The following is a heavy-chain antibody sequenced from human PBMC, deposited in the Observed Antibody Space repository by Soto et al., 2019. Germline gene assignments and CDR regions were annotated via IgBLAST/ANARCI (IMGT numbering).Heavy chain of an antibody. CDR3: ARGPSGRYYYFDY. Sequence: SETLSLTCTVSGDSISSDYWSWIRQPPGKGLEWIGYIYYSGRTDYNPSLKGRVTISIDTSKNQLSLKVTSVTAANTAVYYCARGPSGRYYYFDYWGQGALVTVS. V-gene: IGHV4-59*01. D-gene: IGHD1-26*01. J-gene: IGHJ4*02. CDR1: GDSISSDY. CDR2: IYYSGRT.